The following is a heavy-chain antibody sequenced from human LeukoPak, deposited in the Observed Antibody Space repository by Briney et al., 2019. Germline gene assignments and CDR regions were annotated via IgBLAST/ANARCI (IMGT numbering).Heavy chain of an antibody. CDR1: GFTFSSYS. V-gene: IGHV3-23*01. Sequence: GGSLRLSCAASGFTFSSYSMNWVRQAPGKGLEWVSAISGSGGSTYYADSVKGRFTISRDNSKNTLYLQMNSLRAEDTAVYYCAKDPSYCGGDCYSGIVDYWGQGTLATVSS. CDR3: AKDPSYCGGDCYSGIVDY. D-gene: IGHD2-21*02. J-gene: IGHJ4*02. CDR2: ISGSGGST.